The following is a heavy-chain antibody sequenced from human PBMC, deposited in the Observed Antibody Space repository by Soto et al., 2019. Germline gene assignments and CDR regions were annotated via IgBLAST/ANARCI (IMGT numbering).Heavy chain of an antibody. CDR3: ARDKGAPLYYFDY. Sequence: ASVKVSCKASGYTFTGYYMHWVRQAPGQGLEWMGCINPNSGGTNYAQKYQGRVTMTRDTSISTAYMELSRLRSDDTAEYCCARDKGAPLYYFDYWGQGTLVTVSS. V-gene: IGHV1-2*02. J-gene: IGHJ4*02. CDR1: GYTFTGYY. CDR2: INPNSGGT. D-gene: IGHD3-16*02.